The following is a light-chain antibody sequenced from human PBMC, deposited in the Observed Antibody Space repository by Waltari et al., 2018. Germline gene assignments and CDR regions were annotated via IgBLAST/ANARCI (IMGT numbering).Light chain of an antibody. V-gene: IGLV2-14*03. CDR1: NSDVGAYNH. Sequence: QSALTQPASVSGSPGQSITISCTGTNSDVGAYNHVSWYQQHPGKAPKLMIYDVSNRPSGVSNRFSGSKSGNTASLTISGLQAEDEADYYCSSYTSSSTLVVFGGGTKLTVL. J-gene: IGLJ2*01. CDR2: DVS. CDR3: SSYTSSSTLVV.